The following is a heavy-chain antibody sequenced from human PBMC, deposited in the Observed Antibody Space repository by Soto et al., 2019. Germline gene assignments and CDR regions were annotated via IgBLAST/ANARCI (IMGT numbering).Heavy chain of an antibody. CDR1: GGSISSYY. V-gene: IGHV4-59*01. J-gene: IGHJ4*02. D-gene: IGHD3-22*01. Sequence: PSETLSLTCTVSGGSISSYYWSWIRQPQGKGLEWIGNIYYSGSTNYNPSLKSRVTITVETSMNQFSLKLSSVTAADSAVYYCARGLFPGGYYYSSGYYSWDYFDYWGQGTLVTVSS. CDR3: ARGLFPGGYYYSSGYYSWDYFDY. CDR2: IYYSGST.